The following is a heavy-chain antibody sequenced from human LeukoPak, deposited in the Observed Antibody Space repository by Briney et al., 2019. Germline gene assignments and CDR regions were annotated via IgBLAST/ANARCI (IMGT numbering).Heavy chain of an antibody. Sequence: PGGSLRLSXAASGFTFGSYDMNWVRQAPGKGLEWVSAISGSGGGTHYADSVKGRFTISRDNSKNTPYLQMNSLRAEDTAIYYCAKSYGSGSYLTWFDPWGQGTLVTVSS. CDR2: ISGSGGGT. V-gene: IGHV3-23*01. D-gene: IGHD3-10*01. CDR3: AKSYGSGSYLTWFDP. J-gene: IGHJ5*02. CDR1: GFTFGSYD.